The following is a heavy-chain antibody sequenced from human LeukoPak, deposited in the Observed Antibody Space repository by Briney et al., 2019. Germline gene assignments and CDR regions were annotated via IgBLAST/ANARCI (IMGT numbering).Heavy chain of an antibody. J-gene: IGHJ3*02. D-gene: IGHD6-6*01. Sequence: GGSLRLSCAASGFTFSSYAMSWVRQAPGKGLEWVSAISGSGGSTYYADSVKGRFTISRDNSKNTLYLQMNSLRAEDTAVYYCAKEGAARRKWLGGAFDIWGQGTMVTVSS. CDR2: ISGSGGST. CDR3: AKEGAARRKWLGGAFDI. V-gene: IGHV3-23*01. CDR1: GFTFSSYA.